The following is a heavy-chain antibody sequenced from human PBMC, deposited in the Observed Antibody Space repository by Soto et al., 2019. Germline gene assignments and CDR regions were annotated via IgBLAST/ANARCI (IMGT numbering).Heavy chain of an antibody. J-gene: IGHJ4*02. CDR3: ARDSTGSGSHLDY. CDR1: GFTFSSYG. CDR2: IWYDGSNK. D-gene: IGHD3-10*01. Sequence: GGSLRLSCAASGFTFSSYGMHWVRQAPGKGLEWVAVIWYDGSNKYYADSVKGRFTISRDNSKNTLYLQMNSLRAEDTAVYYCARDSTGSGSHLDYWGQGTLVTVSS. V-gene: IGHV3-33*01.